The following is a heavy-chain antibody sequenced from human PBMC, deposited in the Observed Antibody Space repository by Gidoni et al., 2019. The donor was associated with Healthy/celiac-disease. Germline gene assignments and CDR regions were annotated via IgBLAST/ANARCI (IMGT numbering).Heavy chain of an antibody. D-gene: IGHD5-12*01. CDR1: GFTFSSYA. Sequence: QVQLVESGGGVVQPGGSLRLSCAASGFTFSSYAMHWVRQAPGKGLEWVAVRSYDGSNKYYADSVKGRFTISRDNSKNTLYLQMNSLRAEDTAGYYCAREMATIGDAFDIWGQGTMVTVSS. V-gene: IGHV3-30-3*01. CDR2: RSYDGSNK. J-gene: IGHJ3*02. CDR3: AREMATIGDAFDI.